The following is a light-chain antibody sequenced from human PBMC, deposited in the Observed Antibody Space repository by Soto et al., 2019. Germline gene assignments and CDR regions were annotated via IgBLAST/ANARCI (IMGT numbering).Light chain of an antibody. CDR3: QQYYSALSFP. CDR2: WAS. J-gene: IGKJ5*01. Sequence: DIVMTQSPDSLAVSLGERATINCKSSQSVLYSSNNKNYLAWYQQKPGQPPKLLIYWASTRESGVPDRFSGSGYGTDFTLTISSLLAEDVAVYCCQQYYSALSFPFGQGTRREIK. V-gene: IGKV4-1*01. CDR1: QSVLYSSNNKNY.